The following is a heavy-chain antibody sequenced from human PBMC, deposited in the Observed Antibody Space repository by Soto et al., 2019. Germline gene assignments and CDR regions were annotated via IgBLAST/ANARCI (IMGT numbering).Heavy chain of an antibody. V-gene: IGHV1-18*01. D-gene: IGHD2-15*01. CDR3: ARVGVDCSGGSCYLPDWYFDL. J-gene: IGHJ2*01. CDR2: ISSYNGNT. Sequence: QVQLVQSGAEVKKPGASVKVSCKASGYTFTSYVISWVRQAPGQGLVWMGWISSYNGNTNYAQKLQGRVTMTTDTSTSTAYMGLRSRRSGDTAVYYCARVGVDCSGGSCYLPDWYFDLWGRGTLVTVSS. CDR1: GYTFTSYV.